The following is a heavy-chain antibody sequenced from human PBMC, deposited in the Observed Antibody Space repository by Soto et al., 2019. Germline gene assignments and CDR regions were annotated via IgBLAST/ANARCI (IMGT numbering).Heavy chain of an antibody. J-gene: IGHJ4*02. CDR1: GFTFSYYT. Sequence: GGSLRLSGAASGFTFSYYTVHWVRRAPGKGLEWVSSISGIRDYIRYADSVKGRFTISRDNAKTSLYLQMNSLTAEDTAVYYCAREGVHNYNEYYFDYWGQGTLVTVSS. CDR3: AREGVHNYNEYYFDY. CDR2: ISGIRDYI. D-gene: IGHD3-22*01. V-gene: IGHV3-21*06.